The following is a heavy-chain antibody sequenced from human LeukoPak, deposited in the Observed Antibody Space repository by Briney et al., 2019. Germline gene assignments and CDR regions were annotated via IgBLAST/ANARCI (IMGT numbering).Heavy chain of an antibody. J-gene: IGHJ4*02. CDR1: KFTFSNAW. CDR2: ISSSSNYI. CDR3: ARGISGWNPYDY. V-gene: IGHV3-21*01. D-gene: IGHD6-19*01. Sequence: GGSLRLSCSASKFTFSNAWMSWVRQAPGKGLEWVSSISSSSNYIYYADSVKGRFTISRDNAKNSLYLQMNSLRAEDTAVYFCARGISGWNPYDYWGQGTLVTVSS.